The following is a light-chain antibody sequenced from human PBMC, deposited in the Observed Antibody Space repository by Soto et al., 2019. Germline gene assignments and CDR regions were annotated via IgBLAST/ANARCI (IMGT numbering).Light chain of an antibody. Sequence: QAVVTQPPSVSGAPGQRVTISCTGSMSNIGAGYDVHWYQQLPGTAPKLLISANNNRPSGVPDRFSGSKSGTSASLAITGLQADDEADYYCQSYGSSGVVFGGGTKVTVL. CDR3: QSYGSSGVV. J-gene: IGLJ2*01. CDR1: MSNIGAGYD. CDR2: ANN. V-gene: IGLV1-40*01.